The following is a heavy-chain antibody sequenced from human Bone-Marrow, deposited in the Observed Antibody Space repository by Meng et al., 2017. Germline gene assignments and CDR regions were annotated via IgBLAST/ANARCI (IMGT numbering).Heavy chain of an antibody. CDR2: ISGSGGNT. D-gene: IGHD3-10*01. J-gene: IGHJ4*02. V-gene: IGHV3-23*01. CDR1: GFTFNTYA. CDR3: AKYSYGLGDYFDY. Sequence: GGSLRLSCAASGFTFNTYAMSWVRQAPGKGLAWVSSISGSGGNTNYADSVKGRFTISRDNSKNTLYLQMNSLRAEDTAIYYCAKYSYGLGDYFDYWGQGALVTVSS.